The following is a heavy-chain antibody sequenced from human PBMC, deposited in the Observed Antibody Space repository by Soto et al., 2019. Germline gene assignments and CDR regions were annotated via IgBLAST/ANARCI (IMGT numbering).Heavy chain of an antibody. V-gene: IGHV1-69*02. Sequence: QVQLVQSGAEVKKPGSSVKVSCKASGGTFSSYTISWVRQAPGQGLEWMGRIIPILGIANYAQKFQGRVTITADKSTSTAYMELSSLRSEDTAVYYCASSYSGSYSGVDYWGQGTLVTVCS. J-gene: IGHJ4*02. CDR3: ASSYSGSYSGVDY. CDR1: GGTFSSYT. D-gene: IGHD1-26*01. CDR2: IIPILGIA.